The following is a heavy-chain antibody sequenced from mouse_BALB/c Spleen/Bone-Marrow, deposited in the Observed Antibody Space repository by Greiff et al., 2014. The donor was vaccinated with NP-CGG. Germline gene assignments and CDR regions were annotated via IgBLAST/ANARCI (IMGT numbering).Heavy chain of an antibody. Sequence: EVQRVESGGGLVQPGGSLRLSCTTSGFTFTDYFMTWVRQPPGKALEWLGFIRNKPSGYTTEYNPSVKGRFSISRDNSQGIFYLQMNTLRAEDSAIYYCARDYNGYFDFWGQGTTHTVSS. CDR3: ARDYNGYFDF. CDR1: GFTFTDYF. V-gene: IGHV7-3*02. J-gene: IGHJ2*01. CDR2: IRNKPSGYTT. D-gene: IGHD6-1*01.